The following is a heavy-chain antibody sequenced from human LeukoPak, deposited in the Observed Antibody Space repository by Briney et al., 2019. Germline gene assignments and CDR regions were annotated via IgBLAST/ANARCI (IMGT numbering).Heavy chain of an antibody. J-gene: IGHJ3*02. CDR2: IYYSGST. Sequence: PSETLSLTCTVSGGSISSYYWSWIRQPPGKGLEWIGYIYYSGSTNYNPSLKSRVTISVDTSKNQFSLKLSSVTAADTAAYYCATGAYCGGDCFDAFDIWGQGTMVTISS. CDR1: GGSISSYY. D-gene: IGHD2-21*01. V-gene: IGHV4-59*08. CDR3: ATGAYCGGDCFDAFDI.